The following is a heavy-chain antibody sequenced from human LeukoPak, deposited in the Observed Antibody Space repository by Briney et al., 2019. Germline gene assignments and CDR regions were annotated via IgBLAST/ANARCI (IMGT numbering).Heavy chain of an antibody. J-gene: IGHJ4*02. CDR3: ATTHGDFDWLMYY. V-gene: IGHV3-11*04. CDR1: GFTFSDYY. D-gene: IGHD3-9*01. CDR2: SSSAGTI. Sequence: GGSLRLSCAASGFTFSDYYMNWIRQDPGKGLEWGSYSSSAGTIYYAHSVKGRFTISRDNAKNSLYLQMNSLIAEDTAVYYCATTHGDFDWLMYYWGQGTLVTVSS.